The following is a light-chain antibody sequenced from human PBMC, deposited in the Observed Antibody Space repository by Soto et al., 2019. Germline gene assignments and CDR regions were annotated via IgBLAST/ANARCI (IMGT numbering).Light chain of an antibody. V-gene: IGKV3-20*01. CDR3: QQYGSSPRT. CDR2: GAC. Sequence: EIVLTQSPGTLSLSPGERATLSCRASQSVSSSYLVWYQQKPGHIYGACSRATGIPDRFSGSGSGTDFTLTISRLEPEDFAVYYCQQYGSSPRTFGQGTKVEIK. J-gene: IGKJ1*01. CDR1: QSVSSSY.